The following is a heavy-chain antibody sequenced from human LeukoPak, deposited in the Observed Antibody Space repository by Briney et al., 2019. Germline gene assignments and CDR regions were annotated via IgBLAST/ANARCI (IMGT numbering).Heavy chain of an antibody. Sequence: GRSLRLSCAASGFTFSSYALHWVRQAPGKGLEWVAVISYDGSNKYYADSVKGRFTISRDNSKNTLYLQMNSLRTDDTAVYYCARLQGYNFDYWGQGTLVTVSS. J-gene: IGHJ4*02. V-gene: IGHV3-30-3*01. CDR2: ISYDGSNK. D-gene: IGHD5-24*01. CDR3: ARLQGYNFDY. CDR1: GFTFSSYA.